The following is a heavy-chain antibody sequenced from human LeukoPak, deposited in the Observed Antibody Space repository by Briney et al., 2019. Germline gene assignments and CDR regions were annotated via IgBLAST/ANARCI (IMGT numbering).Heavy chain of an antibody. CDR2: VQSDGSGS. CDR3: ARAQLGTPTDY. Sequence: PGGSLRLSCAASGFTFSSFAMYWVRQAPGKGLVWVSRVQSDGSGSMYANSVMGRFTISRDNSKKMLYLQMNSLTAEDTAVYFCARAQLGTPTDYWGQGTQVTVSS. D-gene: IGHD1-26*01. V-gene: IGHV3-74*03. CDR1: GFTFSSFA. J-gene: IGHJ4*02.